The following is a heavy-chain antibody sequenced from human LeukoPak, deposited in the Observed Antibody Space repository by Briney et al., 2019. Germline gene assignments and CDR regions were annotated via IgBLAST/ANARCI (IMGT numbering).Heavy chain of an antibody. Sequence: TSETLSLTCTVSGGSISSGSYYWSWVRQPAGKGLEWIGHIDTSRSTNYNPSLESRVTISVDTSKNQFSLRLTSVTAADTAVYYCARGSSIAALQYWGQGTLVTVSS. CDR1: GGSISSGSYY. V-gene: IGHV4-61*09. J-gene: IGHJ4*02. CDR2: IDTSRST. D-gene: IGHD6-6*01. CDR3: ARGSSIAALQY.